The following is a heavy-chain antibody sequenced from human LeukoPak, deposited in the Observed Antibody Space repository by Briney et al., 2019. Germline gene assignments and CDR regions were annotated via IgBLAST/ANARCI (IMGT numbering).Heavy chain of an antibody. CDR2: INPNSGGT. V-gene: IGHV1-2*02. CDR1: GYTFTGYY. J-gene: IGHJ5*02. Sequence: ASVKVSCKASGYTFTGYYMHWVRQAPGQGLEWMGWINPNSGGTNYAQKFQGRVTMTRDTSISTAYMELSRLRSDDTAVYYCARSVGSGPTYTWFDPWGQGTLVTVSS. D-gene: IGHD3-3*01. CDR3: ARSVGSGPTYTWFDP.